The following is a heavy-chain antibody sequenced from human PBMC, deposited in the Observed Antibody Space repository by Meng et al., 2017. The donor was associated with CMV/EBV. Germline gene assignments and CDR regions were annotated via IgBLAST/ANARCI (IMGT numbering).Heavy chain of an antibody. CDR3: ARANEHYDFWSGYYRAFDI. CDR1: GGSISSYY. V-gene: IGHV4-59*01. D-gene: IGHD3-3*01. Sequence: SETLSLTCIVSGGSISSYYWSWIRQPPGKGLEWIGYIYYSGSTNYNPSLKSRVTISVDTSKNQFSLKLSSVTAADTAVYYCARANEHYDFWSGYYRAFDIWGQGTMVTVSS. J-gene: IGHJ3*02. CDR2: IYYSGST.